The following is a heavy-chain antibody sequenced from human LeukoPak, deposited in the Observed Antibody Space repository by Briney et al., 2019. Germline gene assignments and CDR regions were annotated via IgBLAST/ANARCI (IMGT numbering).Heavy chain of an antibody. CDR3: ATEFVRALLGVFDI. D-gene: IGHD2-15*01. J-gene: IGHJ3*02. CDR2: FDPEDGET. V-gene: IGHV1-24*01. Sequence: ASVKVSCKVSGYTLTELSMHWVRQAPGKGLEWMRGFDPEDGETIYAQKFQGRVTMTEDTSTDIAYMELSSLRSEDTAMYYCATEFVRALLGVFDIWGQGTMVTVSS. CDR1: GYTLTELS.